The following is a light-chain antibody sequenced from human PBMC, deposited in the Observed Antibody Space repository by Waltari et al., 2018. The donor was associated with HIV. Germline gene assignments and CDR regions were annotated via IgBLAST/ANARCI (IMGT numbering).Light chain of an antibody. CDR3: QSYDSSLSGSI. Sequence: QSVLTQPPSVSGAPGQRVTISCTGTRSNIGANYAVPWYQQLPGTAPKLLIYANTSRPAGVPDRFSGSKSGTSVSLAITGLQAEDEADYYCQSYDSSLSGSIFGGGTKLTVL. CDR1: RSNIGANYA. V-gene: IGLV1-40*01. CDR2: ANT. J-gene: IGLJ2*01.